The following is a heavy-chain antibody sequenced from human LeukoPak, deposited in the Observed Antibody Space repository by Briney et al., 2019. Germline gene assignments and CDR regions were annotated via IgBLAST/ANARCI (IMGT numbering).Heavy chain of an antibody. J-gene: IGHJ3*02. CDR3: ARFTGDDAFDI. CDR1: GYSISSGYY. CDR2: IYHSGST. V-gene: IGHV4-38-2*01. D-gene: IGHD7-27*01. Sequence: KPSETLSLTCAVSGYSISSGYYWGWIRQPPGKGLEWIGSIYHSGSTYYNPSLKSRVPISVDTTKNQFSLKLSSVTAADTAVYYCARFTGDDAFDIWGQGTMVTVSS.